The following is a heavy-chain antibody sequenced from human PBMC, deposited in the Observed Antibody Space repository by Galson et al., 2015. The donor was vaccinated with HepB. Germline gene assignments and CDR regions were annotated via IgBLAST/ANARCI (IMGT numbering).Heavy chain of an antibody. Sequence: SVKVSCKASGGTFSSYAISWVRQAPGQGLEWMGGIIPIFGTANYAQKFQGRVTITADESTSTAYMELSSLRSEDTAVYYCSRGEEMATIWSYFDYWGQGTLVTVSS. V-gene: IGHV1-69*13. J-gene: IGHJ4*02. CDR3: SRGEEMATIWSYFDY. CDR1: GGTFSSYA. D-gene: IGHD5-24*01. CDR2: IIPIFGTA.